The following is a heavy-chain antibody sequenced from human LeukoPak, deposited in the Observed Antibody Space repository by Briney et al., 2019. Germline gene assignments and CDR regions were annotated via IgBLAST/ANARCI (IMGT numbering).Heavy chain of an antibody. J-gene: IGHJ4*02. D-gene: IGHD3-22*01. V-gene: IGHV3-74*01. Sequence: GGSLRLSCAASGFTFSSYWMHWVRQAPGKGLVWVSRINSDGSSTSYADSVKGRFTISRDNAKNTLYLQMNSLRAEDTAVYYCAKGGYLYDSSGHNYFDYWGQGTLVTVSS. CDR2: INSDGSST. CDR1: GFTFSSYW. CDR3: AKGGYLYDSSGHNYFDY.